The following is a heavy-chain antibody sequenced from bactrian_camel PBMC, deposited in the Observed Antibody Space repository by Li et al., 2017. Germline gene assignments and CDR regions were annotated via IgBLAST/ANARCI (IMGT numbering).Heavy chain of an antibody. J-gene: IGHJ6*01. CDR1: GITFSNYA. V-gene: IGHV3S40*01. Sequence: VQLVESGGRSVQPGGSLRHSCVASGITFSNYAITWVRQAPGKGLEWVSQISRGGGSTYYTDSVKGRFTISRDNAKNTVYLQLSSLQTEDTAMYYCAEEYSPEYNLAFFDYWGQGTQVTVS. CDR2: ISRGGGST. CDR3: AEEYSPEYNLAFFDY. D-gene: IGHD1*01.